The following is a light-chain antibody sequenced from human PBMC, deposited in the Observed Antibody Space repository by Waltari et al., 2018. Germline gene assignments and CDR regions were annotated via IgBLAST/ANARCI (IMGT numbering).Light chain of an antibody. CDR1: SSDVGRFNY. CDR2: EVS. V-gene: IGLV2-14*01. Sequence: QSALTQPASVSGSPGQSITISCTGTSSDVGRFNYVSWYQQHPGKAPKLIIYEVSIRPSGVSSRFSGSKSGSTASLTISGLQAEDEADYYCCSFTSTLEVFGGGTKLTVL. J-gene: IGLJ2*01. CDR3: CSFTSTLEV.